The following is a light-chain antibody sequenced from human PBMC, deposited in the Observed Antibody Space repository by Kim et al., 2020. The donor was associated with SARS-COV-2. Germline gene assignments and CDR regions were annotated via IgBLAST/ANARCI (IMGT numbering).Light chain of an antibody. J-gene: IGLJ3*02. CDR1: KWGDKY. CDR2: QDS. V-gene: IGLV3-1*01. Sequence: VSPGHTTSITCSGDKWGDKYACWYQQKPGQSPVLVIYQDSKRPSGIPERFSGSNSGNTATLTISGTQAMDEADYYCQAWDSSTSVFGGGTKLTVL. CDR3: QAWDSSTSV.